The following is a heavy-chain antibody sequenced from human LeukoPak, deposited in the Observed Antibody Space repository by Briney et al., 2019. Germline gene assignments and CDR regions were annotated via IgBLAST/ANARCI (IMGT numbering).Heavy chain of an antibody. CDR3: ARGGASSRWLNS. D-gene: IGHD5-24*01. CDR2: IYYSGTT. J-gene: IGHJ4*02. CDR1: GGSLSPYY. Sequence: SETLSLTCTVSGGSLSPYYWSWIRQPPGKGLEWIGYIYYSGTTKYSPSLESRVTISVDTSKNQFSLKLSSVTAADTAVYYCARGGASSRWLNSWGQGTLVTVSS. V-gene: IGHV4-59*01.